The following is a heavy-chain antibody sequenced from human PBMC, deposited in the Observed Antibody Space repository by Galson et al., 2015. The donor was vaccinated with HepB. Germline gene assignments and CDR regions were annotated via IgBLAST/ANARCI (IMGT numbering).Heavy chain of an antibody. Sequence: SVKVSCKASGGTFSSYAISWVRQAPGQGLEWMGGIIPIFGTANYAQKFQGRVTITADESTSTAYMELSSLRSEDTAVYYCAREMSSSWYLTSGDYYGMDVWGQGTTVTVSS. CDR2: IIPIFGTA. V-gene: IGHV1-69*13. CDR1: GGTFSSYA. D-gene: IGHD6-13*01. CDR3: AREMSSSWYLTSGDYYGMDV. J-gene: IGHJ6*02.